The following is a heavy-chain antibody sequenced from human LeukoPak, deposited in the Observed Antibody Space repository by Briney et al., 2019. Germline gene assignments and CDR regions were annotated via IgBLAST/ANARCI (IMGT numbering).Heavy chain of an antibody. CDR1: GYTFTSYG. CDR2: ISAYNGNT. D-gene: IGHD6-13*01. J-gene: IGHJ6*02. CDR3: ARDRYSSSWYEAYYYYYYGMDV. Sequence: ASVKVSCKASGYTFTSYGISWVRQAPGQGLEWMGWISAYNGNTNYAQKLQGRVTMTTDTSTSTAYMELRSLRSDDTAVYYCARDRYSSSWYEAYYYYYYGMDVWGQGTTVTVS. V-gene: IGHV1-18*01.